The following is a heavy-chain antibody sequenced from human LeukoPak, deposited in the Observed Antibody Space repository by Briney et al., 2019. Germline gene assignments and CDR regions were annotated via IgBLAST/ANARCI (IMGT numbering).Heavy chain of an antibody. CDR2: INPNSGDT. Sequence: ASVKVSCKDSGYTFTAYYMHWVRQAPGQGLEWMGWINPNSGDTNYAQNFQGRVTMTRDTSISTAYMELSRLKSDDTAVYYCARSPLGGTYYQNCFDPWGQGTLVTVSS. V-gene: IGHV1-2*02. CDR1: GYTFTAYY. J-gene: IGHJ5*02. D-gene: IGHD3-10*01. CDR3: ARSPLGGTYYQNCFDP.